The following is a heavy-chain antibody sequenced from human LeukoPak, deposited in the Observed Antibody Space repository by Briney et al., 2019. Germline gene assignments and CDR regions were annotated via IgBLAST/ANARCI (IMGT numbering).Heavy chain of an antibody. D-gene: IGHD1-26*01. CDR2: ISSSGSTI. Sequence: GGSLRLSCAASGFTYSDYYMSWIRQAPGKGLEWVSYISSSGSTIYYADSVKGRFTISRDNAKNSLYLQMNSLRAEDTAVYYFASLEGRPYYYYYMDVWGKGTTVTVSS. CDR1: GFTYSDYY. CDR3: ASLEGRPYYYYYMDV. V-gene: IGHV3-11*01. J-gene: IGHJ6*03.